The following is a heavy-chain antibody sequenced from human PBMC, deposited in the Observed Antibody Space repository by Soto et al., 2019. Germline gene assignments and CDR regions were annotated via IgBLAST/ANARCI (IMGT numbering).Heavy chain of an antibody. CDR2: IYYSGST. CDR3: ARHRQIAVAGPPDGWYYYYGMDV. J-gene: IGHJ6*02. D-gene: IGHD6-19*01. CDR1: GGSISSGDYY. Sequence: SETLSLTCTVSGGSISSGDYYWSWIRQPPGKGLEWIGSIYYSGSTYYNPSLKSRVTISVDTSKNQFSLKLSSVTAADTAVYYCARHRQIAVAGPPDGWYYYYGMDVWGQGTTVTVSS. V-gene: IGHV4-39*01.